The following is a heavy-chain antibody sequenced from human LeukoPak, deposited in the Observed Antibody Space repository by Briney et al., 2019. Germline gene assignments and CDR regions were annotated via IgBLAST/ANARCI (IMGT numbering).Heavy chain of an antibody. D-gene: IGHD3-22*01. CDR2: ISYDGSNK. Sequence: PGGSLRLSCAASGFSFNSYGMHWVRQAPGEGLEWVAVISYDGSNKDYADSVKGRFTISRDNSKNTLYLQMNRLRADDTAVYYCARDRYYDSSGYFDYWGQGTLVTVSS. CDR3: ARDRYYDSSGYFDY. CDR1: GFSFNSYG. V-gene: IGHV3-30-3*01. J-gene: IGHJ4*02.